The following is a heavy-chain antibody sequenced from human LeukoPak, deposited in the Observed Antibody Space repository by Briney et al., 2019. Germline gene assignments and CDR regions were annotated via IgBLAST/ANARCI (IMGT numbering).Heavy chain of an antibody. CDR2: IIPIFGTA. D-gene: IGHD2-21*02. V-gene: IGHV1-69*13. Sequence: AASVKVSCKASGGTFSSYAISWVRQAPGQGLEWMGGIIPIFGTANCAQKFQGRVTITADESTSTAYMELSSLRSEDTAVYHCARDCGGDCSFDYWGQGTLVTVSS. CDR3: ARDCGGDCSFDY. CDR1: GGTFSSYA. J-gene: IGHJ4*02.